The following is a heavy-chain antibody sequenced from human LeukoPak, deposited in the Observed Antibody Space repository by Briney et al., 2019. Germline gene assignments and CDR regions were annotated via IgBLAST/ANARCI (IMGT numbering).Heavy chain of an antibody. Sequence: GRSLRLSCAASGFTFSSYAMPWVRQAPGKGLEWVAVISYDGSNKYYADSVKGRFTISRDNSKNTLYLQMNSLRAEDTAVYYCAKGQDIVLMVYAFDYWGQGTLVTVSS. CDR3: AKGQDIVLMVYAFDY. CDR2: ISYDGSNK. CDR1: GFTFSSYA. J-gene: IGHJ4*02. D-gene: IGHD2-8*01. V-gene: IGHV3-30-3*01.